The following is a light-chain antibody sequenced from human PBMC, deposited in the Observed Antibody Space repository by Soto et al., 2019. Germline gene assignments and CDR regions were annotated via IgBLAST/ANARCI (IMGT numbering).Light chain of an antibody. J-gene: IGLJ2*01. Sequence: QSALTQPASLSGSPGQSITISCTGTSSDVGGYDFVSWFQQHPGKAPKLIIYDVSNRPSGVSNRFAGSKSGNTASLTTSGLQAEDEADYYCNSYTSSTTLVVFGGGTKLTVL. CDR1: SSDVGGYDF. CDR2: DVS. V-gene: IGLV2-14*01. CDR3: NSYTSSTTLVV.